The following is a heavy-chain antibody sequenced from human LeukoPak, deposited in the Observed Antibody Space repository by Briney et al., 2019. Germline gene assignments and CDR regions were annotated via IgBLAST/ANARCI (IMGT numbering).Heavy chain of an antibody. Sequence: GGSLRLSCAASGFTFSCYDMHWVRRAPGKGLEYVSAISSNGGSTYYANSVKGRFTISRDNSKNTLYLQMGSLRAEDMAVYYCARAGSSGWVSDFDYWGQGTLVTVSS. CDR3: ARAGSSGWVSDFDY. V-gene: IGHV3-64*01. CDR2: ISSNGGST. D-gene: IGHD6-19*01. J-gene: IGHJ4*02. CDR1: GFTFSCYD.